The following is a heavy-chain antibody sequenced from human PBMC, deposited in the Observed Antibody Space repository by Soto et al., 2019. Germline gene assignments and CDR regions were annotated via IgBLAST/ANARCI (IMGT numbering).Heavy chain of an antibody. CDR2: IYHTGNA. CDR1: GGSFSGFY. V-gene: IGHV4-34*01. D-gene: IGHD3-22*01. Sequence: SETLSLTCAVYGGSFSGFYWAWIRQPPGEGLEWIGSIYHTGNAYYNPSLKSRVTISVDTSKNQFSLKLTSVTAADAALYYCARDFFDSSDYTTNWFDPWGQGTLVTVSS. J-gene: IGHJ5*02. CDR3: ARDFFDSSDYTTNWFDP.